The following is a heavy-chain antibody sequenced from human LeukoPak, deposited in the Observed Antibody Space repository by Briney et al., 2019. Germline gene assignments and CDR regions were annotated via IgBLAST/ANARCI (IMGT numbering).Heavy chain of an antibody. J-gene: IGHJ4*02. CDR1: GYTFTSYG. CDR2: ISAYNGNT. CDR3: ARGSGFCGGDCSVDY. Sequence: GASVKVSFKASGYTFTSYGISWVRQAPGQGLEWMGWISAYNGNTNYAQKLQGRVTMTTDTSTSTAYMELRSLRSDDTAVYYCARGSGFCGGDCSVDYWGQGTLVTVSS. D-gene: IGHD2-21*02. V-gene: IGHV1-18*01.